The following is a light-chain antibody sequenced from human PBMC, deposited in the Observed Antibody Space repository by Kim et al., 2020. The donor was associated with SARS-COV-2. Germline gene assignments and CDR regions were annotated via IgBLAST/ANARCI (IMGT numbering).Light chain of an antibody. V-gene: IGKV3-15*01. CDR3: HQYNDWPPQYT. CDR2: GAS. CDR1: QSITSN. J-gene: IGKJ2*01. Sequence: EILMTQSPVTLSLSPGERATLSCRASQSITSNLAWYQQNPGQAPRLLIHGASTRATGIPARFSGSGSGTEFTLTISSLQSEDFAVYYCHQYNDWPPQYTFGQGTKLEI.